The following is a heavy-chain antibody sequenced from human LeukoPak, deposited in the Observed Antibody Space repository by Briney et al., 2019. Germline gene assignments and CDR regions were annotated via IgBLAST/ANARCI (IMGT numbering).Heavy chain of an antibody. V-gene: IGHV3-21*06. J-gene: IGHJ6*03. Sequence: GGSLRLSCAASGFTVSTYTMTWVRQAPGKGLEWVSSISGSGNYIYYADSLKGRFTISRDNANNLLFLQMSSLRAEDTAVYFCAGLRRAYYYYMDVWGKGTTVTVSS. CDR1: GFTVSTYT. CDR2: ISGSGNYI. CDR3: AGLRRAYYYYMDV.